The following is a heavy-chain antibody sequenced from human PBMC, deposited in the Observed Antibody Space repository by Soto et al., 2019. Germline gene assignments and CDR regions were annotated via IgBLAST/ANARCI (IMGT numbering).Heavy chain of an antibody. J-gene: IGHJ4*02. CDR1: GFTFSSYG. V-gene: IGHV3-30*18. CDR2: ISYDGSNK. D-gene: IGHD6-13*01. CDR3: AKAGRAAAAPFDY. Sequence: QVQLVESGGGVVQPGRSLRLSCAASGFTFSSYGMHWVRQAPGKGLEWVAVISYDGSNKYYADSVKGRFTISRDNSKNTLYLQMNSLRAEDTAVYYCAKAGRAAAAPFDYWGQGTLVTVSS.